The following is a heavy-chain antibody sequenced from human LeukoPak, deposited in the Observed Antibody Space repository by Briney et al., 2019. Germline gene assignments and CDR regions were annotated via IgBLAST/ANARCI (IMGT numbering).Heavy chain of an antibody. Sequence: GGSLRLSCAASGFTFSSYWMTWVRQSPGKGLEWVANINQDESEKYYVDSVKGRFTISRDNAKNSLYLQMNSLRAEDTAVCYCARDLTSSVVPSLWGQGTLVTVSS. V-gene: IGHV3-7*01. CDR2: INQDESEK. CDR1: GFTFSSYW. CDR3: ARDLTSSVVPSL. D-gene: IGHD2-15*01. J-gene: IGHJ4*02.